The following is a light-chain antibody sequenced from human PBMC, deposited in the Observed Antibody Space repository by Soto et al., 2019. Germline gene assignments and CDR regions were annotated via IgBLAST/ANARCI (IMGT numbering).Light chain of an antibody. J-gene: IGLJ1*01. Sequence: QSALTQPRSVSGSSGQSVTISCTGTSSDVGGYNYVSWYQQHPGKAPKLMIYDVSKRPSGVPDRFSGSKSGNTASLTISGLQAEDEADYYCCSYAGSYTLYVFGTGTKLTVL. CDR3: CSYAGSYTLYV. V-gene: IGLV2-11*01. CDR2: DVS. CDR1: SSDVGGYNY.